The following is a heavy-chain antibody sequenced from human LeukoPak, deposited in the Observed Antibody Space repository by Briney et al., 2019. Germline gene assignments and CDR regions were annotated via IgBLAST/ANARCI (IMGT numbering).Heavy chain of an antibody. CDR3: ARGLEWLTRRHTWFDP. V-gene: IGHV1-18*04. D-gene: IGHD3-3*01. CDR2: ISAYNGNT. Sequence: ASVKVSCKASGYTFTRYYMYWVRQAPGQGLEWMGWISAYNGNTNYAQKLQGRVTMTTDTSTSTAYMELRSLRSDDTAVYYCARGLEWLTRRHTWFDPWGQGTLVTVSS. J-gene: IGHJ5*02. CDR1: GYTFTRYY.